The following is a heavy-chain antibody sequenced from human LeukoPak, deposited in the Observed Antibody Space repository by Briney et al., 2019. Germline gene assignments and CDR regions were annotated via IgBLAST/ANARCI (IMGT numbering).Heavy chain of an antibody. CDR1: GFTFSSYW. V-gene: IGHV3-74*01. CDR3: VRIATMTTPDY. J-gene: IGHJ4*02. Sequence: GGSLRLSCAASGFTFSSYWMHWVRHPLGKGLVWVSRINPDGTTTNYADSVKGRFTISRDNAKNTLYLQMNSLTVEDTALYYCVRIATMTTPDYWGQGTLVAVSS. D-gene: IGHD4-17*01. CDR2: INPDGTTT.